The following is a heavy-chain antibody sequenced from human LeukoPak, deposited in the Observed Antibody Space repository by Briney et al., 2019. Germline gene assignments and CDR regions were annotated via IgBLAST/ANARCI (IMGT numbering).Heavy chain of an antibody. V-gene: IGHV3-30*19. CDR3: ARDRSGYANDAFDF. CDR1: GFTFSSYG. Sequence: GGSLRLSCAASGFTFSSYGMHWVRQAPGKGLEGLAVLSYGGTNKYYADSVKGRFTISRDNSKNTMFLQMNSLRAEDTAVYHCARDRSGYANDAFDFWGQGTMVTVSS. J-gene: IGHJ3*01. D-gene: IGHD3-3*01. CDR2: LSYGGTNK.